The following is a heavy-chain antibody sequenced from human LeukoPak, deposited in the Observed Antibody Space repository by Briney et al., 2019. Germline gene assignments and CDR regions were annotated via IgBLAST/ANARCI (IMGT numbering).Heavy chain of an antibody. CDR2: IIPILGTA. Sequence: SVKVSCKASGGTFSSDVINWVRQAPGQGLEWMGGIIPILGTAKYAQKFQGRVTMHADKSTSTAYMELSSLRSEDTAVYYCARDDSGSSWAGYYYGMDVWGQGTTVTVSS. CDR1: GGTFSSDV. CDR3: ARDDSGSSWAGYYYGMDV. J-gene: IGHJ6*02. D-gene: IGHD1-26*01. V-gene: IGHV1-69*10.